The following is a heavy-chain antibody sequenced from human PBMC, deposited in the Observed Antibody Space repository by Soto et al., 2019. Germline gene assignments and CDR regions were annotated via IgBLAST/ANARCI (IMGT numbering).Heavy chain of an antibody. CDR3: AGRDCSGTNCYYLDYYYMDV. Sequence: QVQLQESGPGLVRPSETLSLTCTVSGGSFSSYYWTWIRQSPGKGLEWIGYIYYSGSTDYNPSLRGRFAISIEPSKNQFSLRLNSMTAADTAVYYCAGRDCSGTNCYYLDYYYMDVWGKGTTVTVSS. V-gene: IGHV4-59*08. J-gene: IGHJ6*03. CDR1: GGSFSSYY. D-gene: IGHD2-2*01. CDR2: IYYSGST.